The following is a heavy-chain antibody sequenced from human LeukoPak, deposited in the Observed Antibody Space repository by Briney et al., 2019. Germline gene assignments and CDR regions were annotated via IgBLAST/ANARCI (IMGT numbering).Heavy chain of an antibody. CDR3: ARDRAGIAVAHSDY. J-gene: IGHJ4*02. CDR2: ISAYNGNT. Sequence: GASMKVSCKASGYTFTSYGISWVRQAPGQGLEWMVWISAYNGNTNYAQKLQGRVTMTTDTSTSTAYMELRSLRSDDTAVYYCARDRAGIAVAHSDYWGQGTLVTVSS. D-gene: IGHD6-19*01. V-gene: IGHV1-18*01. CDR1: GYTFTSYG.